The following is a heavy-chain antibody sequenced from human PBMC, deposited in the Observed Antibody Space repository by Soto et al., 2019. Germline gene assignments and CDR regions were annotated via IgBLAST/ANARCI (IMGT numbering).Heavy chain of an antibody. J-gene: IGHJ4*02. V-gene: IGHV3-23*01. D-gene: IGHD2-8*01. CDR2: ISGSGGST. CDR3: AKDLAGIVLMVYPSGTDY. CDR1: GFTFSSYA. Sequence: GGSLRLSCAASGFTFSSYAMSWVRQAPGKGLEWVSAISGSGGSTYYADSVKGRFTISRDNSKNTLYLQMNSLRAEDTAVYYCAKDLAGIVLMVYPSGTDYWGQGTLVTVSS.